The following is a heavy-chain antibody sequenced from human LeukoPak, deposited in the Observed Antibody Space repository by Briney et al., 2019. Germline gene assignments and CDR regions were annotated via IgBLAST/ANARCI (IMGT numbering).Heavy chain of an antibody. CDR2: IYHSGST. J-gene: IGHJ3*02. V-gene: IGHV4-4*02. CDR3: ARRGVVVVPAAPRGAFDI. Sequence: SGTLSLTCAVSGGSISSSNWWSWVRQPPGKGLEWIGEIYHSGSTNYNPSLKSRVTISVDKSKNQFSLKLSSVTAADTAVYYCARRGVVVVPAAPRGAFDIWGQGTMVTVSS. D-gene: IGHD2-2*01. CDR1: GGSISSSNW.